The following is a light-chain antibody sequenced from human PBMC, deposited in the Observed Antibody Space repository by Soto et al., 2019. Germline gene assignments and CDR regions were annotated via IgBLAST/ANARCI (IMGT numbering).Light chain of an antibody. V-gene: IGKV1-5*03. CDR3: QHYNCHSDA. CDR2: KAS. Sequence: DIQMTQSPATLSGSVGDRVTITCRASQTISSWLAWYQQKPGKAPKLLIYKASTLKSGVPSRFSGSGSGTEFTLTISSLQPDDFATYYCQHYNCHSDAFGQGTKLDI. J-gene: IGKJ1*01. CDR1: QTISSW.